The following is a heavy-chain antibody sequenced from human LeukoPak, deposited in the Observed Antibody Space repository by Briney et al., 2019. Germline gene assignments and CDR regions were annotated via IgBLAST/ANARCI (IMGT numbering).Heavy chain of an antibody. V-gene: IGHV3-30*03. J-gene: IGHJ1*01. D-gene: IGHD1-26*01. Sequence: SGGSLRLSCAASGFTFSSFGIHWVRQAPGKGLEWVAGISYDGSSKYYVDSVKGRFTISRDNSKNTLYLQLNSLRVEDTAVYYCATSIVGFTYDEHFQHWGQGTLVTVSS. CDR1: GFTFSSFG. CDR3: ATSIVGFTYDEHFQH. CDR2: ISYDGSSK.